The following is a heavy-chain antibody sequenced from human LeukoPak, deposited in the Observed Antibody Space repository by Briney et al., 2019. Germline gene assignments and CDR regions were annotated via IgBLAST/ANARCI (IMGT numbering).Heavy chain of an antibody. D-gene: IGHD3-10*01. CDR3: ARDRITMVRGEQNWFDP. CDR1: GYTFTGYY. J-gene: IGHJ5*02. CDR2: INPNSGGT. V-gene: IGHV1-2*06. Sequence: ASVKVSCKASGYTFTGYYMHWVLQAPGQGLEWMGRINPNSGGTNYAQKFQGRVTMTRDTSISTAYMELSRLRSDDTAVYYCARDRITMVRGEQNWFDPWGQGTLVTVSS.